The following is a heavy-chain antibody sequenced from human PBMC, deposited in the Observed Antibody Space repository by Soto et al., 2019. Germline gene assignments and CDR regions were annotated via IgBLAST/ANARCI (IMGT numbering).Heavy chain of an antibody. Sequence: EVQLLESGGGLVQPGGSLRLSCAASGFTFSSYAMSWVRQAPGKGLEWVSAIGTSDSSTFYADSVKGRFTISRDNSKNTLYLQMNSLGAEDTAVYFCAKDRIISDDWGQGTLVTVSS. J-gene: IGHJ4*02. CDR3: AKDRIISDD. V-gene: IGHV3-23*01. CDR1: GFTFSSYA. CDR2: IGTSDSST. D-gene: IGHD3-16*01.